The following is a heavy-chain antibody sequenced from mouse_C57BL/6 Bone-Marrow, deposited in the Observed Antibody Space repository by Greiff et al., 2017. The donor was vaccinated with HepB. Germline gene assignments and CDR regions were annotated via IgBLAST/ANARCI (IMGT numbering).Heavy chain of an antibody. CDR1: GFTFNTYA. J-gene: IGHJ4*01. CDR2: IRSKSSNYAT. Sequence: EVQGVESGGGLVQPKGSLKLSCAASGFTFNTYAMHWVRQAPGKGLEWVARIRSKSSNYATYYADSVKDRFTISRDDSQSMLYLQMNNLKTEDTAMYDCVSLLRFNAMDYWGQGTSVTVSS. V-gene: IGHV10-3*01. CDR3: VSLLRFNAMDY. D-gene: IGHD1-1*01.